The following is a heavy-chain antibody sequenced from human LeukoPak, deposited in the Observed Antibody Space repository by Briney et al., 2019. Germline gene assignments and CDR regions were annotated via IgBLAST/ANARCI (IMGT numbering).Heavy chain of an antibody. CDR3: ARDGAEYYYYMDV. V-gene: IGHV3-48*03. CDR1: GFTFSSYE. Sequence: PGGSLRLSCAASGFTFSSYEMNWVRQAPGKGLEWVSYISSSGSTIYYADSVKGRFTISRDNAKNSLYLQMSSLRAEDTAVYYCARDGAEYYYYMDVWGKGTTVTVSS. J-gene: IGHJ6*03. CDR2: ISSSGSTI.